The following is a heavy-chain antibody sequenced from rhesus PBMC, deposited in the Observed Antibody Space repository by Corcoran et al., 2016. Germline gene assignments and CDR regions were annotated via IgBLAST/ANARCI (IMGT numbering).Heavy chain of an antibody. CDR1: GYSISSGYG. J-gene: IGHJ3*01. V-gene: IGHV4-122*02. Sequence: QLQLQESGPGLVKPSETLSLTCAVSGYSISSGYGWSWIRQPPGKGLEWIGYISYSGRPSYNPSLKIRVTISRDTSQTQFSLKLSSVTAADTAVYYCARLGVLQFLDWSPFDAFDFWGQGLRVTVSS. D-gene: IGHD3-3*01. CDR3: ARLGVLQFLDWSPFDAFDF. CDR2: ISYSGRP.